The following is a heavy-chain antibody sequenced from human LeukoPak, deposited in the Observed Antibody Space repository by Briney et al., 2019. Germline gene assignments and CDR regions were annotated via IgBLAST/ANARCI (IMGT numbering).Heavy chain of an antibody. CDR3: ARTTVTTYFDN. D-gene: IGHD4-17*01. Sequence: SVTLSLTCTVSGGSISSYYWSWIRQPPGKGLEWIAYISDSGSTNYNPSLKSRVTISVYTSKNQFSLKLSSVTAADTAVYYCARTTVTTYFDNWGQGTLVTVSS. CDR1: GGSISSYY. V-gene: IGHV4-59*01. CDR2: ISDSGST. J-gene: IGHJ4*02.